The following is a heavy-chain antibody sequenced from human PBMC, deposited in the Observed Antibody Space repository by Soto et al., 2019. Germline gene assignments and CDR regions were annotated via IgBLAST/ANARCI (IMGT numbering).Heavy chain of an antibody. CDR2: IYHRWST. Sequence: QVQLQESGPGLVKPSGTLSLTCAVSGGSISSSNWWSWARHSPWRGLAWIGEIYHRWSTTYNPSRTSRVTISVDKTKNQCCLKLSSVTAADRVVYYCARGDYVTNNWFDPWGQGTLVTVSS. CDR1: GGSISSSNW. D-gene: IGHD3-16*01. J-gene: IGHJ5*02. V-gene: IGHV4-4*02. CDR3: ARGDYVTNNWFDP.